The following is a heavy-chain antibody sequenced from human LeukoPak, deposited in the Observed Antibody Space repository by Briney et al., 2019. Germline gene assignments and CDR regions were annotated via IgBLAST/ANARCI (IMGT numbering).Heavy chain of an antibody. Sequence: SETLSLTCTVSGCSISSYYWSWIRQPPGKGLEWIGYIYYSGSTNYNPSLKSRVTISVDTSKNQFPLKLTSVTAADTAVYFCARGGYYGSGSDFRCDPWGQGTLVTVSS. V-gene: IGHV4-59*01. D-gene: IGHD3-10*01. CDR1: GCSISSYY. CDR3: ARGGYYGSGSDFRCDP. CDR2: IYYSGST. J-gene: IGHJ5*02.